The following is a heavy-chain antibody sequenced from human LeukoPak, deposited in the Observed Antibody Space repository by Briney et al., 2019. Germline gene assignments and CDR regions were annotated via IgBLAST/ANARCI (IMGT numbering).Heavy chain of an antibody. Sequence: PSETLSLTCTVSGGSISSSSYYWGWIRQPPGKGLEWIGSIYYSGSTYYNPSLKSRVTISVDTSKNQFSLKLSSVTAADTAVYYCAKDPADAVTMVRGVIIYYFDYWGQGTLVTVSS. CDR1: GGSISSSSYY. J-gene: IGHJ4*02. D-gene: IGHD3-10*01. V-gene: IGHV4-39*02. CDR2: IYYSGST. CDR3: AKDPADAVTMVRGVIIYYFDY.